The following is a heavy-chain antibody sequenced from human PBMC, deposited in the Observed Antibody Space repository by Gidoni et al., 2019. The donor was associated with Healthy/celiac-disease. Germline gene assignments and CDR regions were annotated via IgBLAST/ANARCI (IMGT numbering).Heavy chain of an antibody. V-gene: IGHV4-59*01. CDR1: GGSISSYY. CDR2: IYYSGST. J-gene: IGHJ4*02. Sequence: QVQLQESGPGLVKPSETLSLTCTVSGGSISSYYWSWIRQPPGKGLEWIGYIYYSGSTNYNPSLKSRVTISVDTSKNQFSLKLSSVTAADTAVYYCARGRKQLANPFFYFDYWGQGTLVTVSS. D-gene: IGHD6-6*01. CDR3: ARGRKQLANPFFYFDY.